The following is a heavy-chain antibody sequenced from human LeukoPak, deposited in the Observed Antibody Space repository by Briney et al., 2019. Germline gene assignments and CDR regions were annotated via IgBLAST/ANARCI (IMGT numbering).Heavy chain of an antibody. CDR2: ISYDGSNK. D-gene: IGHD2-8*01. J-gene: IGHJ4*02. CDR3: ARDSLMVYAMENYFDY. CDR1: GFTFSSYA. Sequence: GRSLRLSCAASGFTFSSYAMHWVRQAPGKGLEWVAVISYDGSNKYYADSVKGRFTISRDNSKNTPYLQMNSLRAEDTAVYYCARDSLMVYAMENYFDYWGQGTLVTVSS. V-gene: IGHV3-30-3*01.